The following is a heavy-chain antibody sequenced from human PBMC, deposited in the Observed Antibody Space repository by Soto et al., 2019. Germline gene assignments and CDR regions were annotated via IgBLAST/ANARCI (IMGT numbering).Heavy chain of an antibody. V-gene: IGHV3-7*03. CDR2: IKQDGSEK. CDR3: ARVNSNSHYYYYGMDV. Sequence: VQLVESGGGVVQPGRSLRLSCAASGFTFSSYGMHWVRQAPGKGLEWVANIKQDGSEKYYVDSVKGRFTISRDNAKNSLYLQMNSLRAEDTAVYYCARVNSNSHYYYYGMDVWGQGTTVTVSS. CDR1: GFTFSSYG. J-gene: IGHJ6*02. D-gene: IGHD4-4*01.